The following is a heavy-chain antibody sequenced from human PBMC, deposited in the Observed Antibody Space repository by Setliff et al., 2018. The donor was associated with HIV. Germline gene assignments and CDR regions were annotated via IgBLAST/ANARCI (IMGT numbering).Heavy chain of an antibody. CDR3: ATKVYCTNGVCLDAFDI. CDR1: GYTFTAHY. Sequence: ASVKVSCKASGYTFTAHYIHWVRQAPGQGLEWMGRISPNSGGTVYAQKFQGWVTMTRDTSINTAYMELSRLRSDDTAVYYCATKVYCTNGVCLDAFDIWGQGTMVTVSS. V-gene: IGHV1-2*04. D-gene: IGHD2-8*01. J-gene: IGHJ3*02. CDR2: ISPNSGGT.